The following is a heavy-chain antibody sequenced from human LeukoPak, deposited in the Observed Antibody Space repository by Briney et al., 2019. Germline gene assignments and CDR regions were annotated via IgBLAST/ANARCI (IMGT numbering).Heavy chain of an antibody. CDR3: ARHATYYYDSSGSPGGAFDI. CDR2: IYPGDSDT. Sequence: GESLKTSCKGSGYSFTSYWIGWVRQMPGKGLEWMGIIYPGDSDTRYSPSFQGQVTISADKSISTAYLQWSSLKASDTAMYYCARHATYYYDSSGSPGGAFDIWGQGTMVTVSS. CDR1: GYSFTSYW. D-gene: IGHD3-22*01. J-gene: IGHJ3*02. V-gene: IGHV5-51*01.